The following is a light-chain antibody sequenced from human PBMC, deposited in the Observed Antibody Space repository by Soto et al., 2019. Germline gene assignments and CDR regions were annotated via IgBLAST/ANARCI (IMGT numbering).Light chain of an antibody. CDR1: QSVSSSY. CDR2: GAS. V-gene: IGKV3-20*01. CDR3: QQYGSSLYT. Sequence: EIVLTQSPGTLSLSPGERATLSCRASQSVSSSYLAWYQQNPGQAPRLLIYGASSRATGIPDRFSGSGSGTAFTLTISRLEPEDFAVYYCQQYGSSLYTFGQGTKLEIK. J-gene: IGKJ2*01.